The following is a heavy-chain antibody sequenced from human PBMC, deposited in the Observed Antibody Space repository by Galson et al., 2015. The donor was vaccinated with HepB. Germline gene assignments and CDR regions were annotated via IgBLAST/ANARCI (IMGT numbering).Heavy chain of an antibody. CDR1: GFTFSSYG. CDR2: ISYDGSNK. J-gene: IGHJ4*02. V-gene: IGHV3-30*18. CDR3: AKNPRGSPRVGGDY. D-gene: IGHD1-26*01. Sequence: SLRLSCAASGFTFSSYGMHWVRQAPGKGLEWVAVISYDGSNKYYADSVKGRFTISRDNSKNTLYLQMNSLRAEDTAVYYCAKNPRGSPRVGGDYWGQGTLVTVSS.